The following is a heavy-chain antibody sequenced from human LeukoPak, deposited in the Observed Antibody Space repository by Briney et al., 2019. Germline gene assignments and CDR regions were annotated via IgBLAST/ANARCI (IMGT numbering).Heavy chain of an antibody. CDR3: ASEFGSAYDFWSGYFDY. J-gene: IGHJ4*02. D-gene: IGHD3-3*01. CDR1: GGTFSSYA. Sequence: SVKVSCKASGGTFSSYAISWVRQAPGQGLEWMGGIIPIFGTANYAQKFQGRVTVTADESTSTAYMELSSLRSEDTAVYYCASEFGSAYDFWSGYFDYWGQGTLVTVSS. CDR2: IIPIFGTA. V-gene: IGHV1-69*13.